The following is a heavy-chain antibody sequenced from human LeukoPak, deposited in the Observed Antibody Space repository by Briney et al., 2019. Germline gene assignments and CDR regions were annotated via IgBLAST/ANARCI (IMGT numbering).Heavy chain of an antibody. CDR3: ASNYCSSTSCPRDSEH. Sequence: SVKVSGKASGGTFSSYASRWVRKAPGQVLEWMGGVIPIFGTANYGQKFQGRVTITTDESTSTAYMELSSLRSEDTAVYYCASNYCSSTSCPRDSEHWGQGTLVTVSS. D-gene: IGHD2-2*01. CDR2: VIPIFGTA. CDR1: GGTFSSYA. V-gene: IGHV1-69*05. J-gene: IGHJ4*02.